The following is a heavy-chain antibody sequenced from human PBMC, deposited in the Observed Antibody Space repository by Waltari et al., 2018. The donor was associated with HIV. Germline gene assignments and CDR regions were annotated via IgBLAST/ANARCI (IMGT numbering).Heavy chain of an antibody. D-gene: IGHD2-2*01. V-gene: IGHV1-8*02. CDR1: GYTFTSYD. J-gene: IGHJ6*02. Sequence: QVQLVQSGAEVKKPGASVKVSCEASGYTFTSYDINWVRQDTGKGLEWMGWLNRNMDNAGYAQKFQGRVTMTRNTSISTAYMELSSLRSEDTAVYYCARGRGKEPAAILVEDVWGQGTTVTVSS. CDR2: LNRNMDNA. CDR3: ARGRGKEPAAILVEDV.